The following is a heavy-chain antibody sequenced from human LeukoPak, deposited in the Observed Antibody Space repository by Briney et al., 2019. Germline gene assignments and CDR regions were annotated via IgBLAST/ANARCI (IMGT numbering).Heavy chain of an antibody. CDR1: GYTFTSYY. CDR2: INPSGGST. CDR3: ARDAMVRVLDY. D-gene: IGHD3-10*01. V-gene: IGHV1-46*01. J-gene: IGHJ4*02. Sequence: GASVKVSCKAPGYTFTSYYMHWVRQAPGQGLEWMGIINPSGGSTSYAQKFQGRVTMTRDTSTSTVYMELSSLRSEDTAVYYCARDAMVRVLDYWGQGTLVTVSS.